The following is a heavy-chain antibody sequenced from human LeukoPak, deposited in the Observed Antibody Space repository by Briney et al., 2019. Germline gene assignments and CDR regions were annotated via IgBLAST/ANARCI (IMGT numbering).Heavy chain of an antibody. CDR2: IYYSGTT. V-gene: IGHV4-61*01. D-gene: IGHD4-23*01. J-gene: IGHJ4*02. CDR1: GDSIISGSYY. CDR3: AGGNLEMVGIDY. Sequence: SETLSLTCTVSGDSIISGSYYWSWIRQPPGKGLEWIGFIYYSGTTNYNPSLKSRVTISVDTSKNQFSLNLSSVTAADTAVYYCAGGNLEMVGIDYWGQGTLVTVSS.